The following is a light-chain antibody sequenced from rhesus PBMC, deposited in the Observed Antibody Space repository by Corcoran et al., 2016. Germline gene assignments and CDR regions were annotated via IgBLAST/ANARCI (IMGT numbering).Light chain of an antibody. Sequence: DIQMTQSPSSLSAFVGDRVTLTCRARPGINNRLAWYQQKPGKAPKPLIYRASNLETGVPSRFSGSGSGTDFTLTISSLQPEDIATYYCQQHDNSPYSFGQGTKVEIK. V-gene: IGKV1-69*01. CDR1: PGINNR. CDR2: RAS. CDR3: QQHDNSPYS. J-gene: IGKJ2*01.